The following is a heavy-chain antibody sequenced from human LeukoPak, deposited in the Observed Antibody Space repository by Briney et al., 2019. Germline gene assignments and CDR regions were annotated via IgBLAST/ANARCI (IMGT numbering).Heavy chain of an antibody. V-gene: IGHV1-2*02. J-gene: IGHJ4*02. D-gene: IGHD2-21*02. CDR1: GYTFTAYY. CDR2: INPNRGDT. Sequence: GASVKVSCKASGYTFTAYYIHWVRQAPGQGLDWMGWINPNRGDTKYAQKLQGRVTMTRDTSISTVYMELSSLSSDDTAVYYCARVGCGGGDCYYLFEYWGQGTLVPVSS. CDR3: ARVGCGGGDCYYLFEY.